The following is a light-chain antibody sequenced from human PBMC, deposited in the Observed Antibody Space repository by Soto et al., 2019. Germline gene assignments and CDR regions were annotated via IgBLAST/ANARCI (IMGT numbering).Light chain of an antibody. J-gene: IGKJ1*01. Sequence: DVQVTQSPASLSASVGDRVNISCRASQGIYNYLAWYQQKPVQVPKLLINAASSLQSGVPSRFSGSGSGTDFTLTISSLQPEDVATYYCQKYDSAPRTFGQGTKVDIK. V-gene: IGKV1-27*01. CDR2: AAS. CDR1: QGIYNY. CDR3: QKYDSAPRT.